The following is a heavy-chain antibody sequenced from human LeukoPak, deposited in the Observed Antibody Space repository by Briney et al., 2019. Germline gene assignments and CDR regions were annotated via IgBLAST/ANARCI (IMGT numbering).Heavy chain of an antibody. V-gene: IGHV1-2*02. CDR2: INPNSGGT. CDR1: GYTFTSYY. Sequence: ASVKVSCKASGYTFTSYYMHWVRQAPGQGLEWMGWINPNSGGTNYAQKFQGRVTMTRDTSISTAYMELSSLRSDDTAVYYCARDHRIAAAAEVDYWGQGTLVTVSS. CDR3: ARDHRIAAAAEVDY. D-gene: IGHD6-13*01. J-gene: IGHJ4*02.